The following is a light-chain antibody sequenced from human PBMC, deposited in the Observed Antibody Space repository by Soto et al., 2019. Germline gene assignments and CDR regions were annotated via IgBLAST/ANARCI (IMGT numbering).Light chain of an antibody. CDR2: GAS. V-gene: IGKV1-9*01. CDR1: QGISNN. Sequence: DIQLTQSPSFLSASVGDRVTITCRASQGISNNLAWYQHNPGKPPKLLIYGASTLQSGVPSRFSGSGSGTEFNLTISSLQPEDFETYYCQQLNNYPRALTFGGGTKVEIK. CDR3: QQLNNYPRALT. J-gene: IGKJ4*01.